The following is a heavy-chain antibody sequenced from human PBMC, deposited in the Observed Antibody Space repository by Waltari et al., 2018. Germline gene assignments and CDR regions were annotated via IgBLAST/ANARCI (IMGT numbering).Heavy chain of an antibody. V-gene: IGHV3-23*03. Sequence: EVQLLESVGGWVQPGGSLRLSCVASGFTSRTYARSWVRQTPGKGLELVSGIYKGGITKYYADSVGGRFTISRDDSRNTVSLQMNSLRAEDTAVYYCVKDFMVGAIVFFDNWGQGILVSVSS. CDR1: GFTSRTYA. J-gene: IGHJ4*02. D-gene: IGHD1-26*01. CDR2: IYKGGITK. CDR3: VKDFMVGAIVFFDN.